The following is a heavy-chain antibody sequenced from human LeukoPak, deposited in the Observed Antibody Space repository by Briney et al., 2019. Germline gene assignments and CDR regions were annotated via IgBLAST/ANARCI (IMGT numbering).Heavy chain of an antibody. V-gene: IGHV4-39*02. J-gene: IGHJ4*02. CDR3: VIFTDAGAALSDS. D-gene: IGHD2-15*01. CDR1: GGSISSSSYY. Sequence: SETLSPTCTVSGGSISSSSYYWGWIRQPPGKGLEWIGEINHSGSTNYNPSLRGRLSISIDTSKNHFSLKLSSVTAADTAVYYCVIFTDAGAALSDSWGQGTLVTVSS. CDR2: INHSGST.